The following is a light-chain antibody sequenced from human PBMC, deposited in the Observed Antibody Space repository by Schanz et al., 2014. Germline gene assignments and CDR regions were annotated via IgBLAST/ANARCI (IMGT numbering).Light chain of an antibody. CDR3: QSYDSSLSGYWV. CDR2: LNSDGSH. V-gene: IGLV4-69*01. CDR1: SGHSGYS. J-gene: IGLJ3*02. Sequence: QLVLTQSPSASASLGASVKLTCTLSSGHSGYSIAWHQQHQPEKGPRYLMKLNSDGSHSKGDGIPDRFSGSSSGAERYLTISSLQSEDEADYYCQSYDSSLSGYWVFGGGTKLTVL.